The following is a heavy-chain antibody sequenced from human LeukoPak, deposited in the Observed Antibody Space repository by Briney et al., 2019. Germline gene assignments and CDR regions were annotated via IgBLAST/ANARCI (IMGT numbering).Heavy chain of an antibody. V-gene: IGHV3-9*01. J-gene: IGHJ4*02. CDR2: ISWNSGSI. Sequence: GGSLRLSCAASGITFEDYAMHWVRQGPGKGLEWVSSISWNSGSIAYADSVKGRFTISRDNAKNSLYLQMNSLRVEDTAFYYRVKDRGYRYGRENYFDDWGQGTLVTVSS. CDR1: GITFEDYA. CDR3: VKDRGYRYGRENYFDD. D-gene: IGHD5-18*01.